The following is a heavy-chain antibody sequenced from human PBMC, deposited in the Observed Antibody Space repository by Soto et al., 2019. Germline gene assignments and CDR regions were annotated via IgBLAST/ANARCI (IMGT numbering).Heavy chain of an antibody. CDR2: IYPGDSDT. CDR1: GCSFTNYW. V-gene: IGHV5-51*01. J-gene: IGHJ4*02. CDR3: ARRIAGSHYPTYYFDY. Sequence: GESQKISWKGSGCSFTNYWIGWVRQMPGKGLEWMGIIYPGDSDTRYSPSFQGQVTISADKSISTAYLQWSSLKASDTAMYYCARRIAGSHYPTYYFDYWGQGTLVTVSS. D-gene: IGHD3-10*01.